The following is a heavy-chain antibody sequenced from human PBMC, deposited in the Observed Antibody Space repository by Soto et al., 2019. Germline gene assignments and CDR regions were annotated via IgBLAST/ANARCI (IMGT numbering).Heavy chain of an antibody. V-gene: IGHV3-30*18. CDR2: ISYDGSNK. J-gene: IGHJ6*02. CDR1: GFTFSSYG. Sequence: QVQLVESGGGVVQPGRSLRLSCAASGFTFSSYGMHWVRQAPGKGLEWVAVISYDGSNKYYADSVKGRFTISRDNSKNTLYLQMNSLRAEDTAVYYCAKANLVGATDWDYYYGMDAWGQGTTVTVSS. D-gene: IGHD1-26*01. CDR3: AKANLVGATDWDYYYGMDA.